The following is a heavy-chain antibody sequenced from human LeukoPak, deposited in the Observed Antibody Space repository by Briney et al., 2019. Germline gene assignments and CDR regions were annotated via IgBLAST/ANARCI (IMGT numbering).Heavy chain of an antibody. D-gene: IGHD3-16*01. V-gene: IGHV3-74*01. Sequence: GGSLRLSCAASGFAFSNFAMHWVRQAPGKGLVWVSRINSDGSTTSYADSVKGRFTISRDNAKNTLYLQMNSLRAEDTAVYYCARVGTGSYHFDYWGQGTLVTVSS. CDR1: GFAFSNFA. CDR3: ARVGTGSYHFDY. J-gene: IGHJ4*02. CDR2: INSDGSTT.